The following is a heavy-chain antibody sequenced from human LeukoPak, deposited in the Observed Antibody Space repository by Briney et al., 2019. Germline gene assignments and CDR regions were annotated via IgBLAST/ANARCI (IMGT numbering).Heavy chain of an antibody. D-gene: IGHD2/OR15-2a*01. CDR1: GFIIGSYW. J-gene: IGHJ3*01. Sequence: GGSLRLSCVASGFIIGSYWMSWVRQAPGKGLEWVANIRQDGSEKYYVDSVKGRLTISRDNAKNSMYLQMNNLTAAGTAIYYCARAGYYGDDAFDLWGQGTRVTVSS. CDR3: ARAGYYGDDAFDL. V-gene: IGHV3-7*01. CDR2: IRQDGSEK.